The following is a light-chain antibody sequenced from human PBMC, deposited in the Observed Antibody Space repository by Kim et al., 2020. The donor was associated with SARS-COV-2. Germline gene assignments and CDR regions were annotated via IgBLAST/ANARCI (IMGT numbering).Light chain of an antibody. Sequence: SASVGDRVTITCRASQSIGRWLAWYQQKPGKAPNLLIYDASTLGSGVPSRFSGSGSGTEFTLTITTLQPDDFATYYCQQYHSYSYTFGQGTKLEI. CDR3: QQYHSYSYT. J-gene: IGKJ2*01. V-gene: IGKV1-5*01. CDR2: DAS. CDR1: QSIGRW.